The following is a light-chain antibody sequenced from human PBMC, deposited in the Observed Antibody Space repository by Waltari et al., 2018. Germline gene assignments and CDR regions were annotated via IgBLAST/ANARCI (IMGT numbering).Light chain of an antibody. V-gene: IGKV1-17*03. Sequence: DIQMTQSPSAMSASVGDRVAITCRASPDIGNYLAWFQQKPGTVPKRLIYAVSSLESGVPSRFSGSDSGTEFTLTINRLQPEDLATYFCLQHYTYPPTFGQGTRLEI. CDR1: PDIGNY. J-gene: IGKJ5*01. CDR3: LQHYTYPPT. CDR2: AVS.